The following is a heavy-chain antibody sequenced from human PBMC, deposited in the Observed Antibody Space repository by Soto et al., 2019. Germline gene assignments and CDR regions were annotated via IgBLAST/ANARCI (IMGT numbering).Heavy chain of an antibody. D-gene: IGHD3-16*01. J-gene: IGHJ6*02. CDR3: ARGRVGQSYDYVWGSYYYYGMDV. V-gene: IGHV1-2*04. Sequence: ASVKVSCKASGYTFTGYYRHWVRQAPGQGLEWMGWINPNSGGTNYAQKFQGWVTMTRDTSISTAYMELSRLRSDDTAVYYCARGRVGQSYDYVWGSYYYYGMDVWGQGTTVTVSS. CDR1: GYTFTGYY. CDR2: INPNSGGT.